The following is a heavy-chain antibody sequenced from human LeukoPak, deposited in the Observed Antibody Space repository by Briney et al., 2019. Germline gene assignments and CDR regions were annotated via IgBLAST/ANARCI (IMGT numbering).Heavy chain of an antibody. CDR1: GYSFTSYW. Sequence: GESLQISCRGSGYSFTSYWIGWVRQMPGKGLEWMGIIYPGDSDTRYSPSFQGQVTISADKSISTAYLQWSSLKASDTAMYYCARRLGGNPVTMAFDIWGQGTMVTVSS. D-gene: IGHD3-16*01. CDR2: IYPGDSDT. CDR3: ARRLGGNPVTMAFDI. V-gene: IGHV5-51*01. J-gene: IGHJ3*02.